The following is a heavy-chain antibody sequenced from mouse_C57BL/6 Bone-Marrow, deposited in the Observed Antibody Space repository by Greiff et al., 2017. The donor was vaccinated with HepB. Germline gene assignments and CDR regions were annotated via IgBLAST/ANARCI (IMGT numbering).Heavy chain of an antibody. V-gene: IGHV5-12*01. Sequence: EVQVVESGGGLVQPGGSLKLSCAASGFTFSDYYMYWVRQTPEKRLEWVAYISNGGGSTYYPDTVKGRFTISRDNAKNTLYLQMSRLKSEDTAMYYCARYYYGSPYAMDYWGQGTSVTVSS. CDR3: ARYYYGSPYAMDY. D-gene: IGHD1-1*01. J-gene: IGHJ4*01. CDR2: ISNGGGST. CDR1: GFTFSDYY.